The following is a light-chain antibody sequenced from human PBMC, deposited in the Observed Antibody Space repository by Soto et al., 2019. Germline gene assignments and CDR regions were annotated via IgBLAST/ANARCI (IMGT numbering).Light chain of an antibody. CDR2: AAS. V-gene: IGKV1-39*01. CDR3: QQSYNSPPLT. CDR1: QSISSY. Sequence: DIQMTQSPSSLSASVGDRVTITCRASQSISSYLNWYQQRPGKDPNLLIFAASSLQSGVPSRFSGSGSGTDFTLTISSLQPEDFATYFCQQSYNSPPLTFGGGTKVEIK. J-gene: IGKJ4*01.